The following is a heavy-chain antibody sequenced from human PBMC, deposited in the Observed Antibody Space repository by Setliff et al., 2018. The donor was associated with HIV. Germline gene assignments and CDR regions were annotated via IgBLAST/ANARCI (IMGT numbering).Heavy chain of an antibody. CDR2: IYSDGRT. J-gene: IGHJ5*02. Sequence: GGSLRLSCAASGFTVSDTHMTWVRQAPGKGLEWVSFIYSDGRTYYAESVKGRFTISRDDSKNTLCLQMHSLRVEDTAAYYCAKGVKWLDPWGQGIQVTVSS. CDR3: AKGVKWLDP. CDR1: GFTVSDTH. V-gene: IGHV3-53*01. D-gene: IGHD3-16*01.